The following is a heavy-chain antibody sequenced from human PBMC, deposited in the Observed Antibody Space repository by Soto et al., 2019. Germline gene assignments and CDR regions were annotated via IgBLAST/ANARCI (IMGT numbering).Heavy chain of an antibody. D-gene: IGHD6-13*01. CDR2: IRSKANSYAT. CDR3: TRSPGFGSSWYLVSV. CDR1: GFTFSGSA. J-gene: IGHJ6*04. V-gene: IGHV3-73*01. Sequence: GGSLRLSCAASGFTFSGSAMHWVRQASGKGLEWVGRIRSKANSYATAYAASVKGRFTISRDDSKNTAYLQMNSLKTEDTAVYYCTRSPGFGSSWYLVSVWGKGTTVTVSS.